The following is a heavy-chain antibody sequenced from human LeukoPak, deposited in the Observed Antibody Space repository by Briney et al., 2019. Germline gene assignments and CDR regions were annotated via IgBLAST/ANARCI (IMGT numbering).Heavy chain of an antibody. Sequence: GGSLRLFCAASGFIFNKNWMSWVRQAPGKGLEWVANINEDGSGKNYVDSVKGRFTISRDNAKTSLYLQMNSLRAEDTAVYYCARYSGSYEVNYYHYYGMDVWGQGTTVTVSS. CDR2: INEDGSGK. J-gene: IGHJ6*02. V-gene: IGHV3-7*03. CDR3: ARYSGSYEVNYYHYYGMDV. CDR1: GFIFNKNW. D-gene: IGHD1-26*01.